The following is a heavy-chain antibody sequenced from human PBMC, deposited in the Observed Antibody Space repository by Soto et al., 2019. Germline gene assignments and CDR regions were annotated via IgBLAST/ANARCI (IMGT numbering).Heavy chain of an antibody. D-gene: IGHD3-10*01. J-gene: IGHJ4*02. V-gene: IGHV3-7*01. CDR3: ARYSGSFSLDY. CDR1: GFTFSNFW. CDR2: IKQDGSDK. Sequence: QPGGSLRLSCAASGFTFSNFWMSWVRQAPGKGLEWVANIKQDGSDKYYVDSVKGRFTISRDNAKNSLYLQMNSLRAEDTAVYYCARYSGSFSLDYWGQGTLVTVSS.